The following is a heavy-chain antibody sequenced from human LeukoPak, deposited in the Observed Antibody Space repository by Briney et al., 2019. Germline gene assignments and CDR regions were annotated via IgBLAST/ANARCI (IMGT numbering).Heavy chain of an antibody. CDR2: ISGSGGST. CDR3: AKLRVVVVAATPDAFDI. V-gene: IGHV3-23*01. J-gene: IGHJ3*02. CDR1: GFTFSSYA. Sequence: GGSLRLSCAASGFTFSSYAMSWVRQAPGKGLEWVSAISGSGGSTYYADSVKGRFTISRDNSKNTLYLQMNSLRAEDAAVYYCAKLRVVVVAATPDAFDIWGQGTMVTVSS. D-gene: IGHD2-15*01.